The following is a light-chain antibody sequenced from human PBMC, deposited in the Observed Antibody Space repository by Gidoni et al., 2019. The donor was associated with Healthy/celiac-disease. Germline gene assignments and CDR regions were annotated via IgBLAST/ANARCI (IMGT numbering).Light chain of an antibody. J-gene: IGKJ2*04. CDR2: DAS. V-gene: IGKV1-33*01. CDR3: QQYDNLPPVCS. CDR1: LDISNY. Sequence: DIQMTQSPSSLSASVGDRVTITCQASLDISNYLNWYQQKPGKAPKLLIYDASNLETGVPSRFSGSGSGTDFTFTISSLQPEDIATYYCQQYDNLPPVCSFGQGTKLEIK.